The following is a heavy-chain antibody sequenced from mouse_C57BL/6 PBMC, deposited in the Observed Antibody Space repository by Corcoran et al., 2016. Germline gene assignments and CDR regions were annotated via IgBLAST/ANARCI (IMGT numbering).Heavy chain of an antibody. D-gene: IGHD1-1*01. CDR2: INPNHGGT. CDR1: GYTFTDYN. V-gene: IGHV1-18*01. Sequence: EVQLQQSGPELVKPGASVKIPCKASGYTFTDYNMDWVKQSHGKSLEWIGDINPNHGGTIYNQKFKGKATLTVDKSSSTAYMELRSLTSEDTAVYYCARREYYGSSLDYWGQGTTLTVSS. CDR3: ARREYYGSSLDY. J-gene: IGHJ2*01.